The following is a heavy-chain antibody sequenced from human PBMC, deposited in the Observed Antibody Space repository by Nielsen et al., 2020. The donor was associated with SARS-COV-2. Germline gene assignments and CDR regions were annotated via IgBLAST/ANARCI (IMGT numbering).Heavy chain of an antibody. CDR1: GFTFSTYG. CDR3: ARLWDDGYYFDTGPYDY. CDR2: INGNGAPT. Sequence: GESLKISCAASGFTFSTYGMSWVRQAPGKGLEWVSLINGNGAPTYYADSVKGRFTISRDNAKNTLYLQMNSLRAEDTAVYYCARLWDDGYYFDTGPYDYWGQGTLVTVSS. D-gene: IGHD3-22*01. V-gene: IGHV3-74*01. J-gene: IGHJ4*02.